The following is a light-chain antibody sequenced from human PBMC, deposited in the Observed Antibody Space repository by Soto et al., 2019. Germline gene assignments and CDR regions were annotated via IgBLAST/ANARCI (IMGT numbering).Light chain of an antibody. CDR1: QSPLYSDGNTY. J-gene: IGKJ2*01. V-gene: IGKV2-30*01. CDR3: MQGTHWPYT. Sequence: VVVTQSPLSLPVTLGQPASISCKSSQSPLYSDGNTYLHWFQQRPGQSPRRLIYRVSNRDSGVPDRFSGSGSGTDFTLKISRVEAEDVGVYYYMQGTHWPYTFGQGTKLEIK. CDR2: RVS.